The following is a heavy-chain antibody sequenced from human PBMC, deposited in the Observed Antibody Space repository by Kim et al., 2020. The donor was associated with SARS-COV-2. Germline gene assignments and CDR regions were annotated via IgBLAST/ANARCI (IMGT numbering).Heavy chain of an antibody. CDR3: ARQGITMVRGVRNYYGMDV. CDR1: GYSFTSYW. J-gene: IGHJ6*02. Sequence: GESLRISCKGSGYSFTSYWISWVRQMPGKGLEWMGRIDPSDSYTNYSPSFQGHVTIPADKSISTAYLQWSSLKASDTAMYYCARQGITMVRGVRNYYGMDVWGQGTTVTVSS. V-gene: IGHV5-10-1*01. CDR2: IDPSDSYT. D-gene: IGHD3-10*01.